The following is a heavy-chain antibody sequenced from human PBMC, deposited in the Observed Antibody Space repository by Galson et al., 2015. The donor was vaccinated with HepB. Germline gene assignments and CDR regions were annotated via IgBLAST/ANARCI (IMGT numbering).Heavy chain of an antibody. V-gene: IGHV1-69*13. CDR2: IIPIFGTA. J-gene: IGHJ4*02. CDR1: GYTFSSYA. D-gene: IGHD5-18*01. CDR3: ARAEYSYAPDTGGY. Sequence: SVKVSCKASGYTFSSYAISWVRQAPGQGLEWMGGIIPIFGTANYAQKFQGRVTITADESTSTAYMELSSLRSEDTAVYYCARAEYSYAPDTGGYWGQGTLVTVSS.